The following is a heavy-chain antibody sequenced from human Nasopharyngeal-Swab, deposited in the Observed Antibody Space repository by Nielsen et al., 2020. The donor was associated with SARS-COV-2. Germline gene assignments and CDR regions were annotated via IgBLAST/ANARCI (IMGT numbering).Heavy chain of an antibody. Sequence: GESLKISCSASGFTFSSHAMHWVRQAPGKGLEDVSAISSNGISTYYADSVKDRFTISRDNSKNTLYLEMNSLRVEDTAVYYCAKAPYLRGLDVWGQGTTVTVSS. CDR3: AKAPYLRGLDV. J-gene: IGHJ6*02. V-gene: IGHV3-64*04. CDR2: ISSNGIST. D-gene: IGHD2-21*01. CDR1: GFTFSSHA.